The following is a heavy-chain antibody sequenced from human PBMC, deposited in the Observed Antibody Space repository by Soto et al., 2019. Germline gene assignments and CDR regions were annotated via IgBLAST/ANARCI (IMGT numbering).Heavy chain of an antibody. D-gene: IGHD3-10*01. V-gene: IGHV1-69*01. J-gene: IGHJ3*02. Sequence: SKDPGGAKSCKALSSLCQAQKKGLEWMGGIIPIFGTANYAQKFQGRGTITADESTSTAYMELSSLRPEDTAVYYCARVISTYYYGSGSYYERNDAFDIWGQGTMVTVSS. CDR3: ARVISTYYYGSGSYYERNDAFDI. CDR1: GGAKSCKA. CDR2: IIPIFGTA.